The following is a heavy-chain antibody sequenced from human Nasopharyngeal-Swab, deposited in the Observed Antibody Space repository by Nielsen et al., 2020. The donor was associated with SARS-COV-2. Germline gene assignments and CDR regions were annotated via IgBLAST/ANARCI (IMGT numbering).Heavy chain of an antibody. V-gene: IGHV3-9*01. CDR1: GFTFDDYA. J-gene: IGHJ3*02. D-gene: IGHD3-16*01. CDR3: AKLPEPGEDAFDI. Sequence: GGSLRLSCAASGFTFDDYAMHWVRQAPGKGLEWVSGICWNSGSIGYADSVKGRFTISRDNAKNSLYLQMNSLRAEDTALYYCAKLPEPGEDAFDIWGQGTMVTVSS. CDR2: ICWNSGSI.